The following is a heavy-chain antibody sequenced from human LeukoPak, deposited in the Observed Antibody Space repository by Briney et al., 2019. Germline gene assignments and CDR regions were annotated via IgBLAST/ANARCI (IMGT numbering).Heavy chain of an antibody. V-gene: IGHV4-59*01. CDR2: IYYSGNT. Sequence: SETLSLTCTVSGGSISSYHWSWIRQSPEKGLEWIGYIYYSGNTNYNPSLRSRVTISLDTSKNQFSLKVNSVTAADTAVYYCASGRSPLYFDYWGQGTLVTVSS. CDR1: GGSISSYH. CDR3: ASGRSPLYFDY. J-gene: IGHJ4*02.